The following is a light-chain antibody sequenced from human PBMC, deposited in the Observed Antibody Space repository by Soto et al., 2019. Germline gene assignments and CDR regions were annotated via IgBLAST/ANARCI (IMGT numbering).Light chain of an antibody. Sequence: DIVMTQSPDSLAVSPGERATINCKSSQNILYSSNNKNYLAWYQQKPGQPPKLLIYWASTRESGVPDRFSGSGCGTDFTLTISSLQAEDVAVYYCQQYYSTLALTFGGGTKVEIK. J-gene: IGKJ4*01. CDR1: QNILYSSNNKNY. V-gene: IGKV4-1*01. CDR2: WAS. CDR3: QQYYSTLALT.